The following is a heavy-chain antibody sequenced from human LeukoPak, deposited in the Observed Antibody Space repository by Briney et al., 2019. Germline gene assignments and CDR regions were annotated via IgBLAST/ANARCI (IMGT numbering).Heavy chain of an antibody. CDR2: ISGSGGST. D-gene: IGHD2-2*02. V-gene: IGHV3-23*01. CDR1: GFTFSSYA. Sequence: PGGSLRLSCAASGFTFSSYAMSWVRQAPGKGLQWVSAISGSGGSTYYADSVKGRFTISRDNSKNTLYLQMNSLRAEDTAVYYCAKVLGYCSSTSCYRGDYCGQGTLVTVSS. J-gene: IGHJ4*02. CDR3: AKVLGYCSSTSCYRGDY.